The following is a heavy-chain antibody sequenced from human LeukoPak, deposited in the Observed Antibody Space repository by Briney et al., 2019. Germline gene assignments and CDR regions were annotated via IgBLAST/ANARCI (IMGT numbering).Heavy chain of an antibody. CDR3: AKGRGTAVTSAANY. Sequence: GSLRLSCAASGFTFSSYAMSWVRQAPGKGLEWVSSISGSGDNTYYADSVKDRFSISRDNSKTTVSLQMNSLRAEDTAVYYCAKGRGTAVTSAANYWGQGTLVTVSS. V-gene: IGHV3-23*01. J-gene: IGHJ4*02. D-gene: IGHD4-17*01. CDR1: GFTFSSYA. CDR2: ISGSGDNT.